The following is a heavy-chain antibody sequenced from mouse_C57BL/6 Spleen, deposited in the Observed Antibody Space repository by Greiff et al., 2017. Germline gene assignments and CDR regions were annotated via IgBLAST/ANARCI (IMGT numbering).Heavy chain of an antibody. D-gene: IGHD1-1*01. CDR1: GYAFTNYL. V-gene: IGHV1-54*01. J-gene: IGHJ1*03. CDR2: INPGSGGT. Sequence: QVQLQQSGAELVRPGTSVKVSCKASGYAFTNYLIEWVKQRPGQGLEWIGVINPGSGGTNYNEKFKGKATLTADKSSSTAYMQLSSLTSEDSAVYFCARGGTVVTNWYFDVGGTGTTVTVSS. CDR3: ARGGTVVTNWYFDV.